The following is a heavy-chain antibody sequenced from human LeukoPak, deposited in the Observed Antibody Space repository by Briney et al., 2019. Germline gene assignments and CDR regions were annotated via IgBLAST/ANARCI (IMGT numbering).Heavy chain of an antibody. J-gene: IGHJ4*02. CDR3: ARGTGIAAAGFGGFDY. D-gene: IGHD6-13*01. CDR2: IGSTSSVK. V-gene: IGHV3-21*01. Sequence: GGSLRLSCAASGFSFSSSTMNWARQAPGKGLEWVSSIGSTSSVKYYIESVKGRFTISRDNAENLLYLQMDSLRADDTAAYYCARGTGIAAAGFGGFDYWGQGTLVTVSS. CDR1: GFSFSSST.